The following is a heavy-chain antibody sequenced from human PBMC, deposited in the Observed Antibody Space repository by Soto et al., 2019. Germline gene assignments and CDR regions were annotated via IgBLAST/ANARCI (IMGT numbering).Heavy chain of an antibody. J-gene: IGHJ6*02. D-gene: IGHD2-2*01. V-gene: IGHV1-18*01. CDR2: ISAYNGNT. Sequence: ASVKVSCKASGYTFTSYGISWVRQAPGQGLEWMGWISAYNGNTNYAQKLQGRVTMTTGTSTSTAYMELRSLRSDDTAVYYCARRPEEVVVPAAMPGADYYYYYGMDVWGQGTTVTVSS. CDR3: ARRPEEVVVPAAMPGADYYYYYGMDV. CDR1: GYTFTSYG.